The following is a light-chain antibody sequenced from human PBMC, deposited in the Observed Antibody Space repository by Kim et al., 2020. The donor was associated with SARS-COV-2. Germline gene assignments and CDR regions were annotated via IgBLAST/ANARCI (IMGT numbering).Light chain of an antibody. Sequence: SYELTQPLSVSVALGETARITCGGNSIGSKIVHWYQQKPGQAPVLVIYRDNNRPSRIPERFSGSNSGNTAALTISSAQDGDEADYYCQVWDSTTVIFGGG. CDR2: RDN. J-gene: IGLJ2*01. V-gene: IGLV3-9*01. CDR1: SIGSKI. CDR3: QVWDSTTVI.